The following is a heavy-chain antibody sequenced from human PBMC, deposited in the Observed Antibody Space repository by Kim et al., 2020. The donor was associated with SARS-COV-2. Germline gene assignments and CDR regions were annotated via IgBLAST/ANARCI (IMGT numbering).Heavy chain of an antibody. J-gene: IGHJ4*02. D-gene: IGHD2-15*01. CDR2: IYYSGST. CDR1: GGSISSGGYY. Sequence: SETLSLTCTVSGGSISSGGYYWSWIRQHPGKGLEWIGYIYYSGSTYYNPSLKSRVTISVDTSKNQFSLKLSSVTAADTAVYYCARDEDGVVAAWGYWGQGTLVTVSS. V-gene: IGHV4-31*03. CDR3: ARDEDGVVAAWGY.